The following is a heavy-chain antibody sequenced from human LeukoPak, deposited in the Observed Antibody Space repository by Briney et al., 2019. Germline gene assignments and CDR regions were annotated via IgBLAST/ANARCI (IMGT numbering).Heavy chain of an antibody. V-gene: IGHV4-61*02. CDR3: ARSDGYNFQS. CDR1: GGSISSGSYY. CDR2: IYTSGST. Sequence: KPSETLSLTCTVSGGSISSGSYYWSWIRQPAGKGLERIGRIYTSGSTNYNPTLKSRVTISVDTSKNQFSLKLSSVTAADTAVYYCARSDGYNFQSWGQGTLVTVSS. J-gene: IGHJ4*02. D-gene: IGHD5-24*01.